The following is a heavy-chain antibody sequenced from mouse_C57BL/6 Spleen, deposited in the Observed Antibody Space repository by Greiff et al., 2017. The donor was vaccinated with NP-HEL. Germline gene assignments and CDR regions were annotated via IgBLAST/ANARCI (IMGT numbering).Heavy chain of an antibody. CDR2: INPGSGGT. CDR3: ARAMVTKSFAY. Sequence: VQLQQSGAELVRPGTSVKVSCKASGYAFTNYLIEWVKQRPGQGLEWIGVINPGSGGTNYNEKFKGKATLTADKSSSTAYMQLSSLTSEDSAVYFCARAMVTKSFAYWGQGTLVTVSA. J-gene: IGHJ3*01. CDR1: GYAFTNYL. V-gene: IGHV1-54*01. D-gene: IGHD2-2*01.